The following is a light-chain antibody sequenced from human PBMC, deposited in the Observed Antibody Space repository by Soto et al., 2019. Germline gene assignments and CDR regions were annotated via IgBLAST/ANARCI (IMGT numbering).Light chain of an antibody. CDR2: GAS. CDR1: QSVSSSY. CDR3: QQYGSSAGYT. J-gene: IGKJ2*01. Sequence: EIVLTQSPGTLSLSPGERATLSCRASQSVSSSYLAWYQQKLGQAPRLLIYGASTGATGIPDRFSGSGSGTDFTLTISRLEPEDFGVYYCQQYGSSAGYTFGQGTNLEIK. V-gene: IGKV3-20*01.